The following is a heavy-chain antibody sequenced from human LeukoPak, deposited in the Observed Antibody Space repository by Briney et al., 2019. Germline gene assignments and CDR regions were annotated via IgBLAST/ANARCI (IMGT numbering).Heavy chain of an antibody. V-gene: IGHV3-53*01. CDR3: AKDPYCSGGSCYIP. CDR1: GFTVSSNY. CDR2: IYSGGST. J-gene: IGHJ4*02. D-gene: IGHD2-15*01. Sequence: GGSLRLSCAASGFTVSSNYMSWVRQAPGKGLEWVSVIYSGGSTYYADSVKGRFTISRDNSKNTLYLQMNSLRAEDTAVYYCAKDPYCSGGSCYIPWGQGTLVTVSS.